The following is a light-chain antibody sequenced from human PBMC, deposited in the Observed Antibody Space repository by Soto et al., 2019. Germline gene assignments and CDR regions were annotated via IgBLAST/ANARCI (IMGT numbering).Light chain of an antibody. CDR3: QQSYSTPYT. Sequence: DIQMPQTPSSLSASVVDRVTLTCRASQSITNYLNWYQQKPGKAPKLLMYAISTLQSGVPSRFGGSGSGTEFTLTISSLQPDDFATYYCQQSYSTPYTFGQGTKVDIK. CDR1: QSITNY. J-gene: IGKJ2*01. V-gene: IGKV1-39*01. CDR2: AIS.